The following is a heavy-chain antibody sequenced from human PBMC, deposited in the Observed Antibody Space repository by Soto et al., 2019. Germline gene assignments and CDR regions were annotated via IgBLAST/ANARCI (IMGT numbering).Heavy chain of an antibody. CDR3: ARVARFRNYDSSGYYFDY. J-gene: IGHJ4*02. CDR1: GFTFSDHY. V-gene: IGHV3-72*01. D-gene: IGHD3-22*01. Sequence: EVQLVESGGGLVQPGGSLRLSCAASGFTFSDHYMDWVRQAPGKGLEWVGRTRNKANSYTIEYAASVKGRFTISRDDSKNSLYLQMNSLKTEDTAVYYCARVARFRNYDSSGYYFDYWGQGTLVTVSS. CDR2: TRNKANSYTI.